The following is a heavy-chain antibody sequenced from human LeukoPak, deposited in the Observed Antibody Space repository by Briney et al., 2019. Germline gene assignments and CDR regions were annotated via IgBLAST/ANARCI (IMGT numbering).Heavy chain of an antibody. CDR2: IYYSGST. J-gene: IGHJ3*02. D-gene: IGHD3-3*01. Sequence: PSETLSLTCTVSGGSISSYYWSWIRQPPGKGLEWIGYIYYSGSTNYNPSLKSRVTISVDTSKNQFSLKLSSVTAADTAVYYCARGEALYYDFWSGSDAFDIWGQGTMVTVSS. V-gene: IGHV4-59*01. CDR3: ARGEALYYDFWSGSDAFDI. CDR1: GGSISSYY.